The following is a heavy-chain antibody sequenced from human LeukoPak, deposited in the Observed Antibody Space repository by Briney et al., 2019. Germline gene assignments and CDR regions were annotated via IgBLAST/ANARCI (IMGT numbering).Heavy chain of an antibody. J-gene: IGHJ4*02. Sequence: ASVKVSCKASGYTFTAYYMHWMRQDPGQGLEWMGWINPNTGDTKYAQKFQGRVTMTRDTSISTAYMELSRLRSDDTALYYCAKGTPPPYGSGSYPDYWGQGTLVTVSS. D-gene: IGHD3-10*01. CDR2: INPNTGDT. CDR3: AKGTPPPYGSGSYPDY. V-gene: IGHV1-2*02. CDR1: GYTFTAYY.